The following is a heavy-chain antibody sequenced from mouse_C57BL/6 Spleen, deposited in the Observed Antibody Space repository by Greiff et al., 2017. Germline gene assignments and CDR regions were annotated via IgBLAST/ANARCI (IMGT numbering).Heavy chain of an antibody. CDR1: GYTFTSYW. CDR2: IYPGTGST. Sequence: QVQLQQSGAELVKPGASVKMSCKASGYTFTSYWITWVKQRPGQGLEWIGDIYPGTGSTNYNEKFKSKATLTADTSSSTAYMQLSSLTSEDSAVYYCAGGVCSRNIDYASDYWGQGTSVTVSS. J-gene: IGHJ4*01. D-gene: IGHD1-1*01. CDR3: AGGVCSRNIDYASDY. V-gene: IGHV1-55*01.